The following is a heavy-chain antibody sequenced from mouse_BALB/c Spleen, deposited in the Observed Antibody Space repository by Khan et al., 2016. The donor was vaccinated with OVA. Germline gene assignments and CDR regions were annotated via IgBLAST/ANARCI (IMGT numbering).Heavy chain of an antibody. CDR1: GFTFSTYG. CDR3: NRLAYYYGSEGFAY. V-gene: IGHV5-6*01. J-gene: IGHJ3*01. Sequence: EVGLVESGGDLVKPGGSLKLSCAASGFTFSTYGMSWVRQTPDKRLDWVATVSTGGSYTYYPDSVKGRFTICRDNGKNTLYLQISSLKSEDTAIFYCNRLAYYYGSEGFAYWGQGTLVTVSA. CDR2: VSTGGSYT. D-gene: IGHD1-1*01.